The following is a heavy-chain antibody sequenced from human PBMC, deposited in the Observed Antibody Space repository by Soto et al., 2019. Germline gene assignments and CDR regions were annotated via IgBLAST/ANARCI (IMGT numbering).Heavy chain of an antibody. Sequence: EVQLVESGGGLVQPGGSLRLSCAASGFTFSTYWMHWVRQTPGKGLVWVSRINGDGSTTNYADSVKGRLTISRDNAKNTLYLQMNSLRDEDTAVYYCARGLSGRYGFDYWCQGTLVTVSS. D-gene: IGHD6-19*01. CDR3: ARGLSGRYGFDY. J-gene: IGHJ4*02. CDR1: GFTFSTYW. V-gene: IGHV3-74*01. CDR2: INGDGSTT.